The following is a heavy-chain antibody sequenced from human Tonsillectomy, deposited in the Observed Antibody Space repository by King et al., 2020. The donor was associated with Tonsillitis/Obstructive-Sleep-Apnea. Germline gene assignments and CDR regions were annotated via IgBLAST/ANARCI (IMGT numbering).Heavy chain of an antibody. V-gene: IGHV3-7*01. CDR1: GFTFRNYW. D-gene: IGHD3-16*01. CDR3: TAWGSGNY. J-gene: IGHJ4*02. Sequence: QLVQSGGGLVQPGGSLRLSCAASGFTFRNYWMSWVRQAPGEALEWVANIKPDGVEKFYVDSVKGRCTISRDNAMNFLYLQMNSLRAEDTAVYYCTAWGSGNYWGQGALVTVSS. CDR2: IKPDGVEK.